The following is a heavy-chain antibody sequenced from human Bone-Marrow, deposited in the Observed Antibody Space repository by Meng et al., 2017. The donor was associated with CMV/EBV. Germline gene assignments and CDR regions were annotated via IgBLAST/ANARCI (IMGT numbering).Heavy chain of an antibody. Sequence: SGPTLVKPTQTLTLTCTFSVFSLRTSGAGVGWMRQPPGKALEWLALIYWNDDKNYSPSLRGRLTMTKDTSRNLVVLKMTNMDPVDTATYYCAHGRRYYNYIWGSYRPVFDYWGQGILVTVSS. J-gene: IGHJ4*02. CDR1: VFSLRTSGAG. CDR2: IYWNDDK. D-gene: IGHD3-16*02. V-gene: IGHV2-5*01. CDR3: AHGRRYYNYIWGSYRPVFDY.